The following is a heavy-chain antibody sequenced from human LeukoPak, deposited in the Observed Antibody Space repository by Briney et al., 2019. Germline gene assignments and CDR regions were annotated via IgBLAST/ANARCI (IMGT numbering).Heavy chain of an antibody. CDR2: ICGGGDIT. J-gene: IGHJ4*02. CDR3: AKATLPHGSSGVCYIDY. D-gene: IGHD2-8*01. CDR1: GLTFTSYA. V-gene: IGHV3-23*01. Sequence: GGSLRLSCAASGLTFTSYAMTWVRQAPGKGREWFSGICGGGDITYSADSVKGRFPISRDNSTSTLFLQMNSLRAEDTAVYYYAKATLPHGSSGVCYIDYWGQGTLVTVSS.